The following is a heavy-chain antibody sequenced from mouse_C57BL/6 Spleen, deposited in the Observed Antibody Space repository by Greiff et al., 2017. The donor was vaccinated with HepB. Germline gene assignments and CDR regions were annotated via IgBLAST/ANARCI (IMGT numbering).Heavy chain of an antibody. J-gene: IGHJ4*01. V-gene: IGHV1-74*01. Sequence: QVQLQQPGAELVKPGASVKVSCKASGYTFTSYWMHWVKQRPGQGLEWIGRIHPSDSDTNYNQKFKGKATLTVDNASSTAYMQLSSLTSEDSAVYYCATSSSGPDYYAMDYWGQGTSVTVSS. D-gene: IGHD3-2*02. CDR3: ATSSSGPDYYAMDY. CDR1: GYTFTSYW. CDR2: IHPSDSDT.